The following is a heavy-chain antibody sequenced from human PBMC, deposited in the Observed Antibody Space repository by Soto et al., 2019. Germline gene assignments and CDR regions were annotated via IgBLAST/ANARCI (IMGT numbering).Heavy chain of an antibody. Sequence: PGGSLRLSCAASGFTFNSYDMHWVRQAPGKGLEWVTRINGDGSYTNYADSVKGRFTISRDNAKNTLYLQMNSLRAEDTAVYYCARERGGYSSDFWGQGTLVTVSS. D-gene: IGHD2-15*01. CDR3: ARERGGYSSDF. CDR2: INGDGSYT. J-gene: IGHJ4*02. CDR1: GFTFNSYD. V-gene: IGHV3-74*01.